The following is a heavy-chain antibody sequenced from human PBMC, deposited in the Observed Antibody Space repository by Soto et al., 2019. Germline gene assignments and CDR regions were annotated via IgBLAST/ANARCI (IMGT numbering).Heavy chain of an antibody. CDR3: ARDIPAYRWLSSPFDY. J-gene: IGHJ4*02. CDR2: ISTYNGNT. D-gene: IGHD2-8*02. Sequence: QVQLVQSGAEVKKPGASVKVSCKASGYTFTSYGISWVRQAPGQGLEWMGWISTYNGNTYYVQKFQGRVTMTTDTSTSTAYMELTSLRSAATAVYYCARDIPAYRWLSSPFDYWGQGTLVTVAS. V-gene: IGHV1-18*01. CDR1: GYTFTSYG.